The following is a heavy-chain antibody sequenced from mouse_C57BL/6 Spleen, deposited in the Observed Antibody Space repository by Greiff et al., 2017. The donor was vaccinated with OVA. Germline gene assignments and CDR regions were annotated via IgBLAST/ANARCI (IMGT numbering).Heavy chain of an antibody. D-gene: IGHD4-1*01. CDR1: GYTFTSYW. J-gene: IGHJ4*01. CDR2: IHPNSGST. Sequence: QVQLQQPGAELVKPGASVKLSCKASGYTFTSYWMHWVKQRPGQGLEWIGMIHPNSGSTNYNEKFKSKATLTVDKSSSTAYMQLSSLTSEDSAVYYCAKNWDGYAMDYWGQGTSVTVSS. CDR3: AKNWDGYAMDY. V-gene: IGHV1-64*01.